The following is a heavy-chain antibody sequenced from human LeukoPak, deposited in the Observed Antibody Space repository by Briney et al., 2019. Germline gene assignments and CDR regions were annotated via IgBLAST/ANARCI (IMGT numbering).Heavy chain of an antibody. CDR1: GYTFTSYG. CDR2: INPNSGGT. J-gene: IGHJ5*02. D-gene: IGHD3-10*01. Sequence: ASVKVSCKASGYTFTSYGISWVRQAPGQGLEWLGWINPNSGGTNYAQKFQGRVTMTRDTSISTAYMELSRLRSDDTAVYYCAREDYHYYGSGSYQRPWNWFDPWGQGTLVTVSS. V-gene: IGHV1-2*02. CDR3: AREDYHYYGSGSYQRPWNWFDP.